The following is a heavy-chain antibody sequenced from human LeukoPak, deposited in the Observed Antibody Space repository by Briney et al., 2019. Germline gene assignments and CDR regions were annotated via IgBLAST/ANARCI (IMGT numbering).Heavy chain of an antibody. J-gene: IGHJ3*02. CDR2: ISSSGSTI. V-gene: IGHV3-11*01. CDR3: ASNYWYYYGSGSDDAFDI. Sequence: GGSLRLSCAASGFTFSDYCMSWIRQAPGKGLEWVSYISSSGSTIYYADSVKGRFTISRDNAKNSLYLQMNSLRAEDTAVYYCASNYWYYYGSGSDDAFDIWGQGTMVTVSS. D-gene: IGHD3-10*01. CDR1: GFTFSDYC.